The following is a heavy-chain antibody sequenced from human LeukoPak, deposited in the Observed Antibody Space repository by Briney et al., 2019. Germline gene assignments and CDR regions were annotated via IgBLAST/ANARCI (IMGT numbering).Heavy chain of an antibody. CDR3: ARDTAMVKFGN. Sequence: GASVKVSCKASGGTFSSYAISWVRRAPGQGLEWMGRIIPIFGIANYAQKFQGRVTITADKSTSTAYMELSSLRSEDTAVYYCARDTAMVKFGNWGQGTLVTVSS. J-gene: IGHJ4*02. D-gene: IGHD5-18*01. V-gene: IGHV1-69*04. CDR1: GGTFSSYA. CDR2: IIPIFGIA.